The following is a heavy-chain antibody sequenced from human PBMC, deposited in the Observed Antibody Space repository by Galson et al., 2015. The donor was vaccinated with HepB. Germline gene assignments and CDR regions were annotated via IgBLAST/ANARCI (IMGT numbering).Heavy chain of an antibody. CDR2: IWYDGSNE. CDR3: AKVAVIGAWDGFDI. J-gene: IGHJ3*02. D-gene: IGHD2-21*01. Sequence: SLRLSCAASGSNFNSYGIHWVRQAPGKGLEWVAVIWYDGSNEYYADSVKGRFTISRDNSKSTLYLLMNSLRAEDTAVYYCAKVAVIGAWDGFDIWGQGTMVTVSS. V-gene: IGHV3-33*06. CDR1: GSNFNSYG.